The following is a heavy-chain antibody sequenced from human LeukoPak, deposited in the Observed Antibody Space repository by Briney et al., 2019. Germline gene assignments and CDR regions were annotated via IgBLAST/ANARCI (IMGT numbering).Heavy chain of an antibody. J-gene: IGHJ6*02. V-gene: IGHV4-59*08. CDR1: GGSISSYY. Sequence: SETLSRTCTVSGGSISSYYWSWIRQPPGKGLEWIGYIYYSGSTNYNPSLKSRVTISVDTSKNQFSLKLSSVTAADTAVYYCARHASGWYSRYYYYYGMDVWGQGTTVTVSS. D-gene: IGHD6-19*01. CDR2: IYYSGST. CDR3: ARHASGWYSRYYYYYGMDV.